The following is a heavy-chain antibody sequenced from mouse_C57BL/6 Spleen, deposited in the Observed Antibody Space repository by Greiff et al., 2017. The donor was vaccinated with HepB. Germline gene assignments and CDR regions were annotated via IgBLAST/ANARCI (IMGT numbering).Heavy chain of an antibody. V-gene: IGHV1-55*01. CDR1: GYTFTSYW. J-gene: IGHJ3*01. CDR3: ARAGDYYGSSFAY. CDR2: IYPGSGST. Sequence: VQLQQPGAELVKPGASVKMSCKASGYTFTSYWITWVKQRPGQGLEWIGDIYPGSGSTNYNEKFKSKATLTVDTSSSTAYMQLSSLTSEDSAVYYCARAGDYYGSSFAYWGQGTRVTVAA. D-gene: IGHD1-1*01.